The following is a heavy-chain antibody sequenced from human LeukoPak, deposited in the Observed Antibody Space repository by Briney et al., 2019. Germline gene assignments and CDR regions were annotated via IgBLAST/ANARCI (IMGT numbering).Heavy chain of an antibody. Sequence: SETLSLTCTVSGGSISSSSYYWGWIRQPPGKGLEWIGSIYYSGSTYYNPSLKSRVTISIDTSKNQFSLKLSSVTAADTAVYYCARYLSYGIYYFDYWGQGTLVTVSS. CDR1: GGSISSSSYY. D-gene: IGHD5-18*01. CDR3: ARYLSYGIYYFDY. V-gene: IGHV4-39*07. J-gene: IGHJ4*02. CDR2: IYYSGST.